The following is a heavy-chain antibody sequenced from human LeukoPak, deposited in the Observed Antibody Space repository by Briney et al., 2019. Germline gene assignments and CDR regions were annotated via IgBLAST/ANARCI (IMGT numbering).Heavy chain of an antibody. Sequence: SETLSLTCTVSGGSISSSSYYWGWIRQPPGKGLEWIGSIYYSGSTYYNPSLKSRVTITIDTSKNQFSLKLRSVTAADTAVYYCVRPDDNSFDFWGQGTMVTVSS. CDR2: IYYSGST. J-gene: IGHJ3*01. CDR1: GGSISSSSYY. V-gene: IGHV4-39*07. D-gene: IGHD3-9*01. CDR3: VRPDDNSFDF.